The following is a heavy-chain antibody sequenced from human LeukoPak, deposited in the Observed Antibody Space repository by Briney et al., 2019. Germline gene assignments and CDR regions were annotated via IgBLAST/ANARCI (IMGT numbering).Heavy chain of an antibody. J-gene: IGHJ6*03. CDR1: GFTFRSYD. Sequence: PGGSLRLSCAASGFTFRSYDMHWVRQATGKGLEWVSGIGTAGEIYYPGSVKGRFTISRENAKNSLYLQMNSLRAEDTAVYYCAKRRGLELLYYYYMDVWGKGTTVTVSS. CDR3: AKRRGLELLYYYYMDV. D-gene: IGHD1-7*01. V-gene: IGHV3-13*01. CDR2: IGTAGEI.